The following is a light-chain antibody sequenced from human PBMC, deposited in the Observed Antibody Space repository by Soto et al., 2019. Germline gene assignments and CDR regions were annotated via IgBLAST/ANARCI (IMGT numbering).Light chain of an antibody. J-gene: IGKJ5*01. CDR1: QGISSD. Sequence: AIQLTQSPSSLSASVGDRVSITCRASQGISSDLAWYQHKPGKAPKILIYDASSLQSGVPSRFSASESGTECTLTISSLQPEDFATYYCQQLKTYPFTFGQGTRLEIK. CDR3: QQLKTYPFT. CDR2: DAS. V-gene: IGKV1-13*02.